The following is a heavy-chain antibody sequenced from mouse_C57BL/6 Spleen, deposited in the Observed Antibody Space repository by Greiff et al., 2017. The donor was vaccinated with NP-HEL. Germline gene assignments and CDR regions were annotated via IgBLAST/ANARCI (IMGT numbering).Heavy chain of an antibody. Sequence: VQLQQSGAELARPGASVKLSCKASGYTFTSYGISWVKQRTGQGLEWIGEIYPRSGNTYYNDKFKGKATLTADKSSSTAYMELRSLTSEDSAVYFCARERLRDYWGQGTTLTVSS. CDR2: IYPRSGNT. D-gene: IGHD1-2*01. CDR1: GYTFTSYG. V-gene: IGHV1-81*01. J-gene: IGHJ2*01. CDR3: ARERLRDY.